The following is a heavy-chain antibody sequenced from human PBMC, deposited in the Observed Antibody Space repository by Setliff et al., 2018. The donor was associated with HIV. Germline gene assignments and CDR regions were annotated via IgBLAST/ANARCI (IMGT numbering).Heavy chain of an antibody. J-gene: IGHJ3*02. D-gene: IGHD5-18*01. CDR1: GDSISGYY. CDR2: MHTSGNT. Sequence: PSETLSLTCTSSGDSISGYYWSWIRQPAEKGLEWIGRMHTSGNTFYDPSLKSRVTISIDMSKNQFSLKLTSVAAADTAVYYCAKRPGYGYPFHIWGQGTMVTVSS. V-gene: IGHV4-4*07. CDR3: AKRPGYGYPFHI.